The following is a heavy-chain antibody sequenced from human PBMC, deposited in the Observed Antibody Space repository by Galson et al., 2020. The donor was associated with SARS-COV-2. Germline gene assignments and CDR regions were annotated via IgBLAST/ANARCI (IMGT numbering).Heavy chain of an antibody. V-gene: IGHV3-9*01. Sequence: GGSLRLSCAAPGFTFDDYAMHWVRQAPGKGLAWASGISWNSGSIGYADSVKGRFTISRDNAKNSLYLQMNSLRAEDTALYYCAKDASSGWYKMAGYYYYGMDVWGQGTTVTVSS. CDR1: GFTFDDYA. CDR3: AKDASSGWYKMAGYYYYGMDV. D-gene: IGHD6-19*01. CDR2: ISWNSGSI. J-gene: IGHJ6*02.